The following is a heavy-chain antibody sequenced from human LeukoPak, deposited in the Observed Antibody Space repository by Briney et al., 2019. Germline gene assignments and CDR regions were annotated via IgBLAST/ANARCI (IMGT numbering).Heavy chain of an antibody. J-gene: IGHJ4*02. D-gene: IGHD6-19*01. CDR3: ARDSLKAEAGYNFDY. V-gene: IGHV3-30-3*01. CDR2: ISYDGSNK. Sequence: PGGSLRLSCSASGFTFSSYAMHWVRQAPGKGLEWVAVISYDGSNKYYADSVKGRFTISRDNSKHTLYLQMNSLRAEDTAVYYCARDSLKAEAGYNFDYWGQGTLVTVSS. CDR1: GFTFSSYA.